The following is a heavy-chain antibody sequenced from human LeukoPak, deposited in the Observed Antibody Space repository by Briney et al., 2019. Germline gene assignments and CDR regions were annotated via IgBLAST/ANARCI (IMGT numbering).Heavy chain of an antibody. CDR1: GGTFSSYA. J-gene: IGHJ4*02. CDR3: ARATTVVTPFDY. V-gene: IGHV1-69*05. D-gene: IGHD4-23*01. Sequence: GASVKVSCKASGGTFSSYAISWVRQAPGQGLEWMGGIIPIFGTANYAQKFQGRVTITTDESTSAAYMELSSLRSEDTAVYYCARATTVVTPFDYWGQGTLVTVSS. CDR2: IIPIFGTA.